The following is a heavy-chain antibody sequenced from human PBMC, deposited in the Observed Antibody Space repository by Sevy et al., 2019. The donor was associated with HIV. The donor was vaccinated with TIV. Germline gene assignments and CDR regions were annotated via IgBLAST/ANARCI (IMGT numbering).Heavy chain of an antibody. CDR1: GFTFSSYS. D-gene: IGHD3-22*01. J-gene: IGHJ4*02. Sequence: GGSLRLSFAASGFTFSSYSMNWVRQAPGKGLEWVSSISSSSSYIYYADSVKGRFTISRDNAKNSLYLQMNSLRAEDTAVYYCATGKVNYYDTSFARVWGQGTLVTVSS. V-gene: IGHV3-21*01. CDR3: ATGKVNYYDTSFARV. CDR2: ISSSSSYI.